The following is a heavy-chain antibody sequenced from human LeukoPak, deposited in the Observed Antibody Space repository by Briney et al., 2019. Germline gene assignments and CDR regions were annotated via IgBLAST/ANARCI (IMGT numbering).Heavy chain of an antibody. CDR3: AKEIWPTVTTPGHTHFDY. J-gene: IGHJ4*02. Sequence: GGSLRLSCAASGFTFSTYGMHWVRQAPGKGLEWVAFIRYDGRNKYYADSVKGRFTISRDNSKNTLCLQMNSLRAEDTAVYYCAKEIWPTVTTPGHTHFDYWGQGTLVTVSS. V-gene: IGHV3-30*02. CDR2: IRYDGRNK. D-gene: IGHD4-17*01. CDR1: GFTFSTYG.